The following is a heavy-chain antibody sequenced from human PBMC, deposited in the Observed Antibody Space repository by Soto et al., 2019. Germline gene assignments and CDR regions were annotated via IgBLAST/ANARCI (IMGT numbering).Heavy chain of an antibody. CDR2: IIPIFGTA. CDR1: GGTFSSYA. J-gene: IGHJ5*01. V-gene: IGHV1-69*13. D-gene: IGHD2-21*02. Sequence: SVKVSCKASGGTFSSYAISWVRQAPGQGLEWMGGIIPIFGTANYAQKFQGRVTITADESTSTAYMELSSLRSEDTAVYYCARTPLGGTYCGGDCYTNWFDSWGQGTLVTVSS. CDR3: ARTPLGGTYCGGDCYTNWFDS.